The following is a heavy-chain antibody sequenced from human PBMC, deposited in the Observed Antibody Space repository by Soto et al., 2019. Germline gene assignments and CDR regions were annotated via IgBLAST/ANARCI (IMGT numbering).Heavy chain of an antibody. CDR3: TTDQRYYDFWSGYHFYYYYYGMDV. CDR1: GFTFSNAW. V-gene: IGHV3-15*01. CDR2: IKSKTDGGTT. D-gene: IGHD3-3*01. J-gene: IGHJ6*02. Sequence: GGSLRLSCAASGFTFSNAWMIWVRRAPGKGLEWVGRIKSKTDGGTTDYAAPVKGRFTISRDDSKNTLYLQMNSLKTEDTAVYYCTTDQRYYDFWSGYHFYYYYYGMDVWGQGTTVTVSS.